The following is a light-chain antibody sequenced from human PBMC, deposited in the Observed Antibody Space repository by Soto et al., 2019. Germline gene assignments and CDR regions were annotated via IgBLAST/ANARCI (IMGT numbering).Light chain of an antibody. V-gene: IGLV2-23*01. Sequence: QSALTQPASVSGSPGQSITISCTGTNSDVGRFDLVSWYQQYPGKAPKLMIFAGTNRPSGVSNRFSGSKSGNTASLTMSGLQAEDEADYYCCACTGSQTAVFGGGTKLTVL. CDR1: NSDVGRFDL. CDR3: CACTGSQTAV. J-gene: IGLJ2*01. CDR2: AGT.